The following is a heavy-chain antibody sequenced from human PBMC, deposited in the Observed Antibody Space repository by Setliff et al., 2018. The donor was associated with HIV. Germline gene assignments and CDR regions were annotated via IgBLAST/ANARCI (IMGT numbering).Heavy chain of an antibody. CDR2: ISSSGSTI. D-gene: IGHD3-22*01. J-gene: IGHJ4*02. CDR1: GFTFSSYE. V-gene: IGHV3-48*03. Sequence: GGSLRLSCAASGFTFSSYEMNWVRQAPGKGLEWVSYISSSGSTIYYADSVKGRFITFRDNAKNSLYLQMNGLRAEDTAIYYCTRDSYFYDGSDYHYRHFDDWGQGTLVTVSS. CDR3: TRDSYFYDGSDYHYRHFDD.